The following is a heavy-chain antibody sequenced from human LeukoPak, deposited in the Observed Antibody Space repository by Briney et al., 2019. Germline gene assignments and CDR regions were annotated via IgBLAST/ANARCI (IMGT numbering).Heavy chain of an antibody. V-gene: IGHV3-21*01. CDR2: ISSSSSYI. CDR1: GFTFSIHN. J-gene: IGHJ4*02. D-gene: IGHD3-3*01. Sequence: GGSLRLSCAASGFTFSIHNMNWVRQAPGKGLEWVSCISSSSSYIYYADSVKGRFTISRDNANNSLYLQMNSLRAEDTAVYYCARDLLRFLEGPRFGGQGTLVTVSS. CDR3: ARDLLRFLEGPRF.